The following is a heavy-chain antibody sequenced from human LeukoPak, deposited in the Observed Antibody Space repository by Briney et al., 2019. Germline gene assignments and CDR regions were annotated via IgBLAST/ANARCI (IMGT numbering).Heavy chain of an antibody. CDR1: GGSISGYY. CDR3: ARGASSFGY. CDR2: IFYSGST. V-gene: IGHV4-59*01. Sequence: SETLSLTCTVSGGSISGYYWSWIRQPPGRGLEWIGFIFYSGSTNYDPSPKSRVTISVDTSKNQFSLKLSSVTAADTALYYCARGASSFGYWGQGTLVTVSS. J-gene: IGHJ4*02.